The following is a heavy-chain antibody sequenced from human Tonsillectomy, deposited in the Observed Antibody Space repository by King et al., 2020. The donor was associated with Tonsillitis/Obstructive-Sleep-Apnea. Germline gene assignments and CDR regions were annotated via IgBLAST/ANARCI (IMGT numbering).Heavy chain of an antibody. J-gene: IGHJ4*02. D-gene: IGHD3-22*01. Sequence: VQLVESGGGLVQPGGSLRLSCAASGFTFSSYAMSWVRQAPGKGLEWVSAISGSGGSTYYADSVKGRFTISRDNSKNTLYLQMNSLRAEDTAVYYFAKVVYYDSSGYYYYFDYWGQGTLVTVSS. CDR3: AKVVYYDSSGYYYYFDY. CDR2: ISGSGGST. CDR1: GFTFSSYA. V-gene: IGHV3-23*04.